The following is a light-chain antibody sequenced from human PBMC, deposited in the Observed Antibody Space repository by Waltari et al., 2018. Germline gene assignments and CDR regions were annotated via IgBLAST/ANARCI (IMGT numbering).Light chain of an antibody. CDR1: QTINNN. V-gene: IGKV3-15*01. Sequence: EIVMTQSPATLSVSPGERVTLSCRASQTINNNVAWYQQKPGQTPRLLIYGSSTRATSIPARFSGSGSGTEFALTVSSMQSEDFAVYYCQQYQLWPLTFGGGTKVEIK. CDR2: GSS. J-gene: IGKJ4*01. CDR3: QQYQLWPLT.